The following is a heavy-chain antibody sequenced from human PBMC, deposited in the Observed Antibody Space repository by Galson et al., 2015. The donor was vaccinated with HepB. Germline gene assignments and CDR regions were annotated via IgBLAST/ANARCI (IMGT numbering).Heavy chain of an antibody. CDR1: GFIFSEYY. V-gene: IGHV3-11*06. Sequence: SLRLSCAASGFIFSEYYMNWIRQTPGKGLEWVSYISTSSTYTNYADSVKGRFTISRDNARNAVYLQMNRLRVDDTAVYFCAGKSFDSSNYYDYWGRGILVTVSS. D-gene: IGHD3-22*01. CDR3: AGKSFDSSNYYDY. CDR2: ISTSSTYT. J-gene: IGHJ4*02.